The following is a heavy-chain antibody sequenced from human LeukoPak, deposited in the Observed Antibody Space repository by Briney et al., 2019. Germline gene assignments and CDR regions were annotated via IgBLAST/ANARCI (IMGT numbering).Heavy chain of an antibody. V-gene: IGHV4-39*07. Sequence: PSETLSLTCTVSGGSIGSSSYYWGWIRQPPGKGLEWIGSIYYSGSTYYNPSLKSRVTISVDTSKNQFSLKLSSVTAADTAVYYCARGIVVVPAAPFDYWGQGTLVTVSS. CDR3: ARGIVVVPAAPFDY. D-gene: IGHD2-2*01. J-gene: IGHJ4*02. CDR1: GGSIGSSSYY. CDR2: IYYSGST.